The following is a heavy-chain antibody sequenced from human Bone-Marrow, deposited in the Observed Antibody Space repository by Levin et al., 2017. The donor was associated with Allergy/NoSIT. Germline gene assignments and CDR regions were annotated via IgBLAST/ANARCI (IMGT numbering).Heavy chain of an antibody. J-gene: IGHJ4*02. V-gene: IGHV3-23*01. CDR2: ISSSGGHR. CDR1: GFTFKSYA. CDR3: AADYYADYSFDY. Sequence: PGGSLRLSCAASGFTFKSYAMNWVRQAPGKGLEWVSTISSSGGHRFYADSVKGRFTISRDESKTTLYLQMNGLRAEDPAIYYCAADYYADYSFDYWGQGTLVTVS. D-gene: IGHD3-10*01.